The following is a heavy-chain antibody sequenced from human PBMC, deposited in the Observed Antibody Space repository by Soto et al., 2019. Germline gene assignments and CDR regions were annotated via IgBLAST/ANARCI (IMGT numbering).Heavy chain of an antibody. CDR1: GDSISSGTHY. V-gene: IGHV4-39*01. Sequence: PSETLSLTCTVSGDSISSGTHYWGWIRQPPGKGLEWIGCIYHTGTTYYNPSLKSRVTISVDTSKNQFSLKLSSVTAADAAVYYCVGPYISSSTMFDYWGQGTRVTVSS. D-gene: IGHD6-6*01. J-gene: IGHJ4*02. CDR2: IYHTGTT. CDR3: VGPYISSSTMFDY.